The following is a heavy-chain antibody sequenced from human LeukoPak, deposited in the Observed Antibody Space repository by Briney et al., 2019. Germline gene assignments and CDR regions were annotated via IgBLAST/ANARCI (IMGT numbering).Heavy chain of an antibody. CDR3: ARGADSRSWFDH. Sequence: PGGSLRLSCAASGFTFSDYCMSWIRQAPGKGLEWDSYISSSGSTIYYADSVKGRFTISGDNAKNSLYLQMNSLRAEDTAVYYCARGADSRSWFDHWGQGTLVTVSS. J-gene: IGHJ5*02. CDR1: GFTFSDYC. CDR2: ISSSGSTI. V-gene: IGHV3-11*01. D-gene: IGHD6-13*01.